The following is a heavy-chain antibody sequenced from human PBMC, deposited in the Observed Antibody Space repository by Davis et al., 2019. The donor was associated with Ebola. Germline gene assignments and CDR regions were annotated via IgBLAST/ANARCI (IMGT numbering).Heavy chain of an antibody. CDR1: GFTFSSYS. D-gene: IGHD2-15*01. CDR2: ISGSSRTI. J-gene: IGHJ6*02. CDR3: AREMGYCSDGSCYFGTGMDV. V-gene: IGHV3-48*02. Sequence: GESLKISCAASGFTFSSYSMNWVCQAPGQGLEWVSYISGSSRTIYYADSVKGRFTISRDNAKNSLFLQMNSLRDEDTAVYYCAREMGYCSDGSCYFGTGMDVWGQGTTVTVSS.